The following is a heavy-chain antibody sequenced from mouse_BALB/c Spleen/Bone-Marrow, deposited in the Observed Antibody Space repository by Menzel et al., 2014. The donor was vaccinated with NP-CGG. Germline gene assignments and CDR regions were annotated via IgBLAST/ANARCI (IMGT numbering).Heavy chain of an antibody. J-gene: IGHJ3*01. V-gene: IGHV1-4*01. CDR3: TRSYWYDVAWFAY. D-gene: IGHD2-14*01. CDR1: GYTFTSYT. CDR2: INPSSGYT. Sequence: QVQLQQPGAELARPGASVKMSCKASGYTFTSYTMHWVKQRPGQGLDWIGYINPSSGYTNYNQKFKDKATLTADKSSSTAYMQLSSLTSEDSAVYYCTRSYWYDVAWFAYWGQGTLVTVSA.